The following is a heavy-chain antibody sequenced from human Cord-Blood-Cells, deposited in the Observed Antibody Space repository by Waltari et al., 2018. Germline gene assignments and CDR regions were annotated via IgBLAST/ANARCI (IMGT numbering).Heavy chain of an antibody. D-gene: IGHD5-18*01. CDR1: GYSFTSYW. J-gene: IGHJ3*02. V-gene: IGHV5-51*01. CDR3: ARRGDSGDTVFAFDI. Sequence: EVQLVQSGAEVKKPGASLKISCKGSGYSFTSYWIGWVRQMPGKGLEWLWILYPGDSETKYSPACQGQVTSSADKSISTAYRQWSSLKASDTAMYYCARRGDSGDTVFAFDIWGQGTMVTVAS. CDR2: LYPGDSET.